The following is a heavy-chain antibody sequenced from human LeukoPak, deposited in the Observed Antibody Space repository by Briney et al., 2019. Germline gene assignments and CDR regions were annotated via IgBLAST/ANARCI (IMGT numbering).Heavy chain of an antibody. CDR3: ARGSGILTGDKRDYYYYYMDV. V-gene: IGHV4-61*02. J-gene: IGHJ6*03. D-gene: IGHD3-9*01. CDR1: GGSISSGSYY. Sequence: PSQTLSLTCTVSGGSISSGSYYWSWIQQPAGKGLEWIGRIYTSGSTNYNPSLKSRVTISVDTSKNQFSLKLSSVTAADTAVYYCARGSGILTGDKRDYYYYYMDVWGKGTTVTVSS. CDR2: IYTSGST.